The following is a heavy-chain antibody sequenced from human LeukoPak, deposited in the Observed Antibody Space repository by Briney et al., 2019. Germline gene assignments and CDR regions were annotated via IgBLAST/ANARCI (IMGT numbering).Heavy chain of an antibody. CDR2: ISSSSSYI. D-gene: IGHD3-22*01. CDR1: GFTFSSYS. CDR3: ARIDYYDSSGLFDY. Sequence: PGGSLRLSCAASGFTFSSYSMNWVRQAPGKGLEWVSSISSSSSYIYYADSVKGRFTISRDNAKKSLYLQMNSLRAEDTAAYYCARIDYYDSSGLFDYWGQGTLVTVSS. V-gene: IGHV3-21*01. J-gene: IGHJ4*02.